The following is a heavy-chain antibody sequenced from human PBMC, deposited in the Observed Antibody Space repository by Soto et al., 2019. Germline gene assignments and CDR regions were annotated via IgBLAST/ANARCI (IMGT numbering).Heavy chain of an antibody. CDR3: AKGRGHFWSGYPNWFDP. V-gene: IGHV3-23*01. J-gene: IGHJ5*02. CDR1: GFTFSSDA. CDR2: ISGSAGST. Sequence: EVQLLESGGGLVQPGGSLRLSCAASGFTFSSDAMSWVRQAPGKGLEWVSAISGSAGSTYYADSVRGRFTISRDNSKTTLYLQMNSLRVEDTAVYYCAKGRGHFWSGYPNWFDPWGQGTLVTVSS. D-gene: IGHD3-3*02.